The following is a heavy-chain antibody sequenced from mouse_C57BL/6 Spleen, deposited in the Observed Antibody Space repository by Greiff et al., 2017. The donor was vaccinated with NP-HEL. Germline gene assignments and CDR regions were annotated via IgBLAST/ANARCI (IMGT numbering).Heavy chain of an antibody. Sequence: EVQLVESGGGLVKPGGSLKLSCAASGFTFSSYAMSWVRQTPEKRLEWVATISDGGSYTYYPDNVKGRFTISRDNAKNNLYLQMSHLKSEDTAMYYCARGGSYLDYWGQGTTLTVSS. CDR1: GFTFSSYA. CDR2: ISDGGSYT. CDR3: ARGGSYLDY. V-gene: IGHV5-4*01. J-gene: IGHJ2*01.